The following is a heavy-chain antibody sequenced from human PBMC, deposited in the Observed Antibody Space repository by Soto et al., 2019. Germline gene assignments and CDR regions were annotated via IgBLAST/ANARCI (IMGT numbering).Heavy chain of an antibody. J-gene: IGHJ3*01. Sequence: GGSLRLSCAASGFTFSSYWMHWVRQAPGKGLEWVSRIEGDGSSTTSADSVKGRFTVSRDDARNTLYLQMSSLRADDTAIYYCAREGLDTADFFDVWGQGTMVTVSS. D-gene: IGHD2-2*01. V-gene: IGHV3-74*01. CDR2: IEGDGSST. CDR1: GFTFSSYW. CDR3: AREGLDTADFFDV.